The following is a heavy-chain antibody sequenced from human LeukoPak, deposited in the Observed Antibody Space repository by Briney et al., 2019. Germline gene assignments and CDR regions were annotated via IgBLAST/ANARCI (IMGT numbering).Heavy chain of an antibody. D-gene: IGHD1-26*01. CDR3: ATLPVCSGSYLEYFQH. J-gene: IGHJ1*01. V-gene: IGHV5-51*01. CDR1: GYNFTSYW. Sequence: GESLKISCKGSGYNFTSYWIGWVRQMPGKGLEWMRIIYPGDSDTRHSPSFQGQVTMSADKSISAAYVQWSSLKASDTAMYYCATLPVCSGSYLEYFQHWGLGTLVTVSS. CDR2: IYPGDSDT.